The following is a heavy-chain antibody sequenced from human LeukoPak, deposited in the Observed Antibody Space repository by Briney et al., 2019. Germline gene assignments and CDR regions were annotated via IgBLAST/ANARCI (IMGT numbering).Heavy chain of an antibody. CDR2: IYPGDSDT. CDR3: ARHVGGYCSSTSCYRTNTVATIDY. Sequence: GESLKISCKGSGYSFTSYWIGWVCQMPGKGLEWMGIIYPGDSDTRYSPSFQGQVTISADKSISTAYLQWSSLKASDTAMYYCARHVGGYCSSTSCYRTNTVATIDYWGQGTLVTVSS. CDR1: GYSFTSYW. J-gene: IGHJ4*02. V-gene: IGHV5-51*01. D-gene: IGHD2-2*01.